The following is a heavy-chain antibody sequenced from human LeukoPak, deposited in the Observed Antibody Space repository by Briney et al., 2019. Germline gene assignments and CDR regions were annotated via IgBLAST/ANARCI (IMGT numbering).Heavy chain of an antibody. Sequence: SETLSLTCTVSGGSISSYYWSWIRQPSGKGLEWIGYIYYSGSTNYNPSPKSRVTISVDTSKNQFSLKVNSVTAADTAVYYCARSGTYGPASDYWGQGTLVTVSS. CDR2: IYYSGST. CDR3: ARSGTYGPASDY. V-gene: IGHV4-59*08. J-gene: IGHJ4*02. D-gene: IGHD3-10*01. CDR1: GGSISSYY.